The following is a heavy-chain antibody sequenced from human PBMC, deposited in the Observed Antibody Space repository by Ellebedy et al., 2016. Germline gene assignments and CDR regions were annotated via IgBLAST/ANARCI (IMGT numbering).Heavy chain of an antibody. CDR2: IYYSGST. V-gene: IGHV4-59*01. D-gene: IGHD3-16*01. J-gene: IGHJ4*02. CDR3: ARDRGSGQYSDY. CDR1: GGSISSYY. Sequence: SETLSLTCTVSGGSISSYYWSWIRQPPGKGLEWIGYIYYSGSTHYNPSLKSRVTISVDTSKNQFSLNLSSVTAADTAVYYCARDRGSGQYSDYWGQGTLVTVSS.